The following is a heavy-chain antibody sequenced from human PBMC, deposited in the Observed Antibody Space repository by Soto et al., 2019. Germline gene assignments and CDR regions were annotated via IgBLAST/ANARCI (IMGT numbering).Heavy chain of an antibody. Sequence: PSETLSLTCSIYSGSFSGYYWSWIRQPPGKGLEWIGEISQSGNTNYSPSLKSRVSISIDTSKKQFSLNLASVSAADTAVYYCARTEVGYSSGWYPHWGQGTLVTVSS. CDR1: SGSFSGYY. J-gene: IGHJ4*02. CDR2: ISQSGNT. D-gene: IGHD6-19*01. V-gene: IGHV4-34*01. CDR3: ARTEVGYSSGWYPH.